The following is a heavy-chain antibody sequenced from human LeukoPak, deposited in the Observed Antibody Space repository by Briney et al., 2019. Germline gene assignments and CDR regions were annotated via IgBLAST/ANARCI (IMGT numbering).Heavy chain of an antibody. Sequence: GASVKVSCKASGGTFSSYAISWVRQAPGQGLEWMRGIIPIFGTANYAQKFQGRVTITADESTSTAYMELSSLRSEDTAVYYCATRSGYSSGPYYFDYWGQGTLVTVSS. V-gene: IGHV1-69*13. D-gene: IGHD6-19*01. CDR3: ATRSGYSSGPYYFDY. CDR2: IIPIFGTA. CDR1: GGTFSSYA. J-gene: IGHJ4*02.